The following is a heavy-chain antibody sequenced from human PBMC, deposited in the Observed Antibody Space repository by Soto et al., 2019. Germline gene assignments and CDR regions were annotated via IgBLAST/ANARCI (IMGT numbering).Heavy chain of an antibody. Sequence: GASVKVSCKASGYTFTSYGISWVRQAPGQGLEWMGWISANSGDTNYAQKVQGRVTMTTDTSTRTAYMELRSLRSDDTAVYYCARVGYYYDSSGYYRAFDIWGQGTMVTVSS. CDR1: GYTFTSYG. CDR3: ARVGYYYDSSGYYRAFDI. J-gene: IGHJ3*02. CDR2: ISANSGDT. D-gene: IGHD3-22*01. V-gene: IGHV1-18*04.